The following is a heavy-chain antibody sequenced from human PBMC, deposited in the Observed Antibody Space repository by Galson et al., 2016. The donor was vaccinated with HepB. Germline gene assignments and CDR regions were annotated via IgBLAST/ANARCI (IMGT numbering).Heavy chain of an antibody. CDR3: ARMTCFYYGMDI. CDR2: IKEDGSEK. V-gene: IGHV3-7*01. D-gene: IGHD2-15*01. J-gene: IGHJ6*01. CDR1: RFTFSSHW. Sequence: SLRLSCAASRFTFSSHWMTWVRLAPGKRLEWVAKIKEDGSEKYYVDSVKGRFTISRDNAKNSLYLQMNSLRVEDTAIYYCARMTCFYYGMDIWGQGTTVTVSS.